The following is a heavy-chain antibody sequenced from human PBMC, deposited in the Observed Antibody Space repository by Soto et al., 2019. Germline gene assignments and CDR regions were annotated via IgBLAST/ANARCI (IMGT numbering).Heavy chain of an antibody. V-gene: IGHV1-2*04. CDR1: GYTFTGYY. CDR3: ARAHGGTSPSYYYYYYMDV. CDR2: INPNSGGT. Sequence: GASVKVSCKASGYTFTGYYMHWVRQAPGQGLEWMGWINPNSGGTNYAQKFQGWVTMTRDTSISTAYMELSRLRSDDTAVYYCARAHGGTSPSYYYYYYMDVWGKGTTVTVSS. D-gene: IGHD2-2*01. J-gene: IGHJ6*03.